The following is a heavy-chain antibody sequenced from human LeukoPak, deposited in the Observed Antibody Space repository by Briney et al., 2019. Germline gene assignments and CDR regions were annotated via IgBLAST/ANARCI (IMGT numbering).Heavy chain of an antibody. CDR3: SRGPILLWIHNGMDV. CDR1: GFIFGDHA. V-gene: IGHV3-49*04. D-gene: IGHD3-10*01. Sequence: GGSLRLSCTASGFIFGDHAMSWARQAPGKGLEWVGFIRSNADGATTEYAASVKGRFTISRDDSKGIAYLQMDNLKSEDTAIYYCSRGPILLWIHNGMDVWGQGTTVTVSS. J-gene: IGHJ6*02. CDR2: IRSNADGATT.